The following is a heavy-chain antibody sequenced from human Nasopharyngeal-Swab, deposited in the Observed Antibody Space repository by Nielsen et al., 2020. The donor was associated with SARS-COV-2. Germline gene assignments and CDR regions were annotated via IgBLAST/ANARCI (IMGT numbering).Heavy chain of an antibody. CDR2: TYYRSKLYN. Sequence: SQTLSLPWAISGDRVSSSSAAWNWIRQSPSRGLEWRGRTYYRSKLYNDYAVSVKSRITINPDTSKNQFSLHLNSVTPEDTAVYYCARARGAYGDYYYYYYTDVWGKGTTVTVSS. V-gene: IGHV6-1*01. D-gene: IGHD4-17*01. CDR3: ARARGAYGDYYYYYYTDV. CDR1: GDRVSSSSAA. J-gene: IGHJ6*03.